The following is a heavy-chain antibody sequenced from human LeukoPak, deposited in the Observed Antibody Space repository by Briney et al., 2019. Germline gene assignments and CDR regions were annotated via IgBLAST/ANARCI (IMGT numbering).Heavy chain of an antibody. CDR2: IYTSGST. J-gene: IGHJ4*02. Sequence: SETLSLTCTVSGGSISSYYWSWIRQPAGKGLEWIGLIYTSGSTNYNPSLKSRVSISVDKSKNQFSLKLNSVTAADTAVYYCASVAPYDYCGQGTLVTVSS. CDR1: GGSISSYY. V-gene: IGHV4-4*07. CDR3: ASVAPYDY.